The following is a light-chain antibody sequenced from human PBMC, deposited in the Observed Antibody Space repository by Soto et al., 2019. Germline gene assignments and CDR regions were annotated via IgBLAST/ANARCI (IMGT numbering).Light chain of an antibody. J-gene: IGKJ1*01. CDR3: QQYNNWPPA. V-gene: IGKV3-15*01. CDR1: QSVNGN. Sequence: EIVMTQSPATLSVSPGERATLSCRASQSVNGNLAWYQQKPGQAPRLLIYGASTRATGIPARFSGSGSGTEFTLTISSLQSEDFAVYYCQQYNNWPPAFGQGTKAEIK. CDR2: GAS.